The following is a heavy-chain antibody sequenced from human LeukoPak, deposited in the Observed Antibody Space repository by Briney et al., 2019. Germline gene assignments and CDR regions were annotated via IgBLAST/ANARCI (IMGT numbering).Heavy chain of an antibody. J-gene: IGHJ6*02. V-gene: IGHV3-11*01. CDR2: ISSSGSTI. Sequence: PGGSLRLSCAASGFTFSDYYMSWIRQAPGKGLEWVSYISSSGSTIYYADSMKGRFTISRDNAKNSLYLQMNSLRAEDTAVYYCARGEIGYCSGGSCYPYYYYGMDVWGQGTTVTVSS. CDR3: ARGEIGYCSGGSCYPYYYYGMDV. D-gene: IGHD2-15*01. CDR1: GFTFSDYY.